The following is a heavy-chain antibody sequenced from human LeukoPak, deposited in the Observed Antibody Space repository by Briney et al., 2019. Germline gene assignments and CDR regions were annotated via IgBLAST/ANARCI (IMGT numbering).Heavy chain of an antibody. Sequence: GGSLRLSCAGSGFTFSSDSMNWARQAPGKGLEWVSYISSSGNTKHYVDSVKGRFTISRDNAKNSVYLQMNSLRNEDTAVYYCARDLTSVPTRWGQGTLVTVSS. V-gene: IGHV3-48*02. J-gene: IGHJ4*02. CDR3: ARDLTSVPTR. CDR1: GFTFSSDS. D-gene: IGHD4-17*01. CDR2: ISSSGNTK.